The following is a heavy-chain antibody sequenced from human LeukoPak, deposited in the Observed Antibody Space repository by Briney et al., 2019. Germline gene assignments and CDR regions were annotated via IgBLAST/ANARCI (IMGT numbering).Heavy chain of an antibody. CDR2: IIPIFGTA. J-gene: IGHJ6*02. D-gene: IGHD3-3*01. V-gene: IGHV1-69*13. CDR3: AREAQFFGVAKESDV. CDR1: GGTFSSYA. Sequence: SVKVSCKASGGTFSSYAISWVRQAPGQGLEWMGGIIPIFGTANYAQKFQGRVTITADESTSTAYMELSSLRSEDTAVYYCAREAQFFGVAKESDVWGQGTTVTVSS.